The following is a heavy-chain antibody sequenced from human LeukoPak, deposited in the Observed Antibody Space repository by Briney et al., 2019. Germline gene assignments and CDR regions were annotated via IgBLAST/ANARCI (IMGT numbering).Heavy chain of an antibody. CDR1: GFTFSNCA. Sequence: GGSLRLSCAASGFTFSNCAMSWARQAPGKGLEWVSGISGNGDSTYYADSVKGRFTISRDNSENTLYLQMNSLRAEDTAVYYCAKTGIAAAGTVYWGQGTLVTVSS. J-gene: IGHJ4*02. V-gene: IGHV3-23*01. CDR2: ISGNGDST. CDR3: AKTGIAAAGTVY. D-gene: IGHD6-13*01.